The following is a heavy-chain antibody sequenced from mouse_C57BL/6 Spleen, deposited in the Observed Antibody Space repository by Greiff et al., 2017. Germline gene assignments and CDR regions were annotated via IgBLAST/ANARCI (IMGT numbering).Heavy chain of an antibody. D-gene: IGHD1-1*01. J-gene: IGHJ4*01. Sequence: QVQLKQPGAELVMPGASVKLSCKASGYTFTSYWMHWVKQRPGQGLEWIGEIDPSDSYTNYNQKFKGKSTLTVDKSSSTAYMQLRSLTSEDSAVYYCARKRYYYGSSYWAMDYWGQGTSVTVSS. CDR1: GYTFTSYW. CDR2: IDPSDSYT. CDR3: ARKRYYYGSSYWAMDY. V-gene: IGHV1-69*01.